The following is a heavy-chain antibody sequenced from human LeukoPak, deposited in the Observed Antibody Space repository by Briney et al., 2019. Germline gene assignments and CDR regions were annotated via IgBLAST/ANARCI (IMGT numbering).Heavy chain of an antibody. V-gene: IGHV3-23*01. CDR3: AKDRVTIFGVVIPPDAFDI. D-gene: IGHD3-3*01. CDR2: ISGSGGST. J-gene: IGHJ3*02. Sequence: GGSLRLSCAASGFTVSSNYMSWVRQAPGKGLEWVSAISGSGGSTYYADSVKGRFTISRDNSKNTLYLQMNSLRAEDTAVYYCAKDRVTIFGVVIPPDAFDIWGQGTMVTVSS. CDR1: GFTVSSNY.